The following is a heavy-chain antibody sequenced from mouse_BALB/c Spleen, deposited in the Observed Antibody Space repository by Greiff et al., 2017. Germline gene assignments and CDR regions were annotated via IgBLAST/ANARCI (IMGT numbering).Heavy chain of an antibody. CDR2: IYPYNGGT. CDR3: ARSYDYDRFAY. V-gene: IGHV1S29*02. Sequence: EVQLVESGPELVKPGASVKISCKASGYTFTDYNMHWVKQSHGKSLEWIGYIYPYNGGTGYNQKFKSKATLTVDNSSSTAYMELRSLTSEDSAVYYCARSYDYDRFAYWGQGTLVTVSA. J-gene: IGHJ3*01. D-gene: IGHD2-4*01. CDR1: GYTFTDYN.